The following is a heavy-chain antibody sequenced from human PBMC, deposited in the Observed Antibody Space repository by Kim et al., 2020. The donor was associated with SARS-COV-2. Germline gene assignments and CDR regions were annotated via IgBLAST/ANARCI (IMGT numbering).Heavy chain of an antibody. J-gene: IGHJ4*02. CDR3: PRGTRKDLWFGDSNLHYFYS. CDR2: IYHSGST. Sequence: SETLSLTCTVSGGSINSYYWSWIRQPPGKGLEWIGNIYHSGSTNYNPSLKSRVTISLDTSKSAFSLTLTSVTATDAADYFCPRGTRKDLWFGDSNLHYFYSWGQGTLVTVSS. CDR1: GGSINSYY. V-gene: IGHV4-59*01. D-gene: IGHD3-10*01.